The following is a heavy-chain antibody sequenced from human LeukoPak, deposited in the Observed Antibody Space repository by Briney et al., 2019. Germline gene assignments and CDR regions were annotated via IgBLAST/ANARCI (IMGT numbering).Heavy chain of an antibody. J-gene: IGHJ1*01. CDR3: ALPKTYYDFWSGYYPGYFQH. V-gene: IGHV1-46*03. Sequence: ASVKVSCKASGYTFTSYYMRWVRQAPGQGLEWMGIINPSGGSTSYAQKFQGRVTMTRDTSTSTVYMELSSLRSEDTAVYYCALPKTYYDFWSGYYPGYFQHWGQGTLVTVSS. D-gene: IGHD3-3*01. CDR1: GYTFTSYY. CDR2: INPSGGST.